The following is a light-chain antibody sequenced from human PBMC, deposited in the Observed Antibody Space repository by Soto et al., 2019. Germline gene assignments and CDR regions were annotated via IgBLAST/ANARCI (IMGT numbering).Light chain of an antibody. J-gene: IGKJ1*01. CDR1: QGVRSY. V-gene: IGKV1-9*01. Sequence: IQLTQSPSSLSASVGDRVTITCRASQGVRSYLAWFQQRPGKAPKLLIFGASILQNGVPARFSGGGFGTEFTLTIASLQPEDFATYYCHQGYTYPRTFGQGTKVEIK. CDR2: GAS. CDR3: HQGYTYPRT.